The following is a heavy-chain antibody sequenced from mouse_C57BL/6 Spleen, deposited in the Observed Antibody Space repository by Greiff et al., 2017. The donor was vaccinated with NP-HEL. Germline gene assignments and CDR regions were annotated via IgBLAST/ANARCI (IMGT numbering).Heavy chain of an antibody. CDR2: ISSGGSYT. CDR1: GFTFSSYG. V-gene: IGHV5-6*01. D-gene: IGHD4-1*01. J-gene: IGHJ2*01. Sequence: EVKLMESGGDLVKPGGSLKLSCAASGFTFSSYGMSWVRQTPDKRLEWVATISSGGSYTYYPDSVKGRFTISRDNAKNTLYLQMSSLKSEDTAMYYCARLGRGYYFDYWGQGTTLTVSS. CDR3: ARLGRGYYFDY.